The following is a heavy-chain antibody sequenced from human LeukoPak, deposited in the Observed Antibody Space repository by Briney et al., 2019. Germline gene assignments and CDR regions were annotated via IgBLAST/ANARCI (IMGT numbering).Heavy chain of an antibody. D-gene: IGHD1-14*01. V-gene: IGHV1-46*01. CDR2: INPSGGST. CDR1: GYTFTSYY. J-gene: IGHJ3*02. CDR3: ANRDLGKGGAFDI. Sequence: PGASVKVSCKASGYTFTSYYMHWVRQAPGQGLEWMGIINPSGGSTSYAQKFQGRVTMTRDMSTSTVYMELSSLRSEDTAVYYCANRDLGKGGAFDIWGQGTMVTVSS.